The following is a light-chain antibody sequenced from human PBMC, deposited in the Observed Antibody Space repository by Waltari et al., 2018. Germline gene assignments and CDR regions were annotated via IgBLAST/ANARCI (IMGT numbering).Light chain of an antibody. J-gene: IGLJ3*02. CDR3: SSYTSSISFV. Sequence: QSALTQTASVSGSPGQSIPISCTGTSSDLGHYNFFSWYQQHPGKAPKLLIYDLNKRPSGISDRFSGSKSGNTASLTISGLRAEDEADYFCSSYTSSISFVFGAGTKLTVV. CDR2: DLN. V-gene: IGLV2-14*03. CDR1: SSDLGHYNF.